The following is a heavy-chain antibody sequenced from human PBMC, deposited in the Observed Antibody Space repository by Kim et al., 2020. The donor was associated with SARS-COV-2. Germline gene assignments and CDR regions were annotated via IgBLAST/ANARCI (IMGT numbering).Heavy chain of an antibody. V-gene: IGHV6-1*01. J-gene: IGHJ4*02. D-gene: IGHD1-26*01. CDR1: GDSVSGNNAA. Sequence: SQTLSLTCAISGDSVSGNNAAWNWIRQSPSRGLEWLGRTYYRSKWFTEYSPAVRSRITISPDTFNNQFTLQVSSVTPEDTAVYYCAGGAPPDNWGQGTLVTVSS. CDR3: AGGAPPDN. CDR2: TYYRSKWFT.